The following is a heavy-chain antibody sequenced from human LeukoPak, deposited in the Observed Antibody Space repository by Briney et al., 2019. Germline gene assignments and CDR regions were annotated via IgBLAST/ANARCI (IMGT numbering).Heavy chain of an antibody. CDR2: IYPDDSDI. D-gene: IGHD1/OR15-1a*01. J-gene: IGHJ4*02. Sequence: GESLKISCKASGYTFATQWIGWVRQMPGTGLEWMGIIYPDDSDIAYSPSFQGHVTISADKSINTAYLQWSTLKASDTAIYYCATSESQTRFDSWGQGTLVTVSS. CDR3: ATSESQTRFDS. V-gene: IGHV5-51*01. CDR1: GYTFATQW.